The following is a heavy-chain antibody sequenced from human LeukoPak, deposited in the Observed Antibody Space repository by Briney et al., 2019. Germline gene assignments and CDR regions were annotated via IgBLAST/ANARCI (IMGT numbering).Heavy chain of an antibody. J-gene: IGHJ5*02. CDR1: GGSISRYS. CDR3: ARDGGDYDTGNWFDP. Sequence: SETLSLTCTVSGGSISRYSWSWIRQPPGKGLEWIGYVYYSGSTNYNPSLKSRVTISVDTSKNQFSLKLSSVTAADTAVYYCARDGGDYDTGNWFDPWGQGTLVTVSS. V-gene: IGHV4-59*01. CDR2: VYYSGST. D-gene: IGHD4-17*01.